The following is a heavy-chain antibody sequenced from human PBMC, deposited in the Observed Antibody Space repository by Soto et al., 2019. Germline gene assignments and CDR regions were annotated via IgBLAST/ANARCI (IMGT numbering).Heavy chain of an antibody. Sequence: PGGSLRLSCAASGFTFSNYAMSWVRQAPGKGLEWVSSVRGSTSSSIYYADSVKGRFTISRDNAKNSLYLQMNSLRAEDTALYYCAKDSGSYYPAYFDYWGQGTLVTVSS. V-gene: IGHV3-21*04. D-gene: IGHD1-26*01. CDR1: GFTFSNYA. CDR3: AKDSGSYYPAYFDY. CDR2: VRGSTSSSI. J-gene: IGHJ4*02.